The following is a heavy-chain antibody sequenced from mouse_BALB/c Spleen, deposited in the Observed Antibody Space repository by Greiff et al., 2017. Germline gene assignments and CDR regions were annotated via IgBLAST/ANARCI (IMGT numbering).Heavy chain of an antibody. CDR1: GFTFSSYT. V-gene: IGHV5-6-4*01. CDR2: ISSGGSYT. Sequence: VQLKESGGGLVKPGGSLKLSCAASGFTFSSYTMSWVRQTPEKRLEWVATISSGGSYTYYPDSVKGRFTISRDNAKNTLYLQMSSLKSEDTAMYYCTRDGGDYGSFAYWGQGTLVTVSA. J-gene: IGHJ3*01. CDR3: TRDGGDYGSFAY. D-gene: IGHD2-4*01.